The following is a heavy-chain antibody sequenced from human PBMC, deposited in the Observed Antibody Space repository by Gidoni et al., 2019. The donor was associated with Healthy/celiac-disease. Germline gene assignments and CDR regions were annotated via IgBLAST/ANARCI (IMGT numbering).Heavy chain of an antibody. Sequence: EVQLVESGGGLVQPGGSLRLSCAASGFTFSSYWMSWVRQAPGKGLEWVANIKQDGSEKYYVDSVKGRFTISRDNAKNSLYLQMNSLRAEDTAVYYCARASEDNYYGSGSYSWGQGTLVTVSS. D-gene: IGHD3-10*01. CDR3: ARASEDNYYGSGSYS. CDR1: GFTFSSYW. CDR2: IKQDGSEK. V-gene: IGHV3-7*03. J-gene: IGHJ4*02.